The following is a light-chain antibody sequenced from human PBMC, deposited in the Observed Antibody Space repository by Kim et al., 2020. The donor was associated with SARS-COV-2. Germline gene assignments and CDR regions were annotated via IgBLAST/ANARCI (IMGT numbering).Light chain of an antibody. CDR1: QSVSSN. CDR2: AAS. CDR3: QHYNNWPHDT. V-gene: IGKV3D-15*01. Sequence: IVMTQSPATLSMSPGERATLSCRASQSVSSNLAWFQQKPGQAPRLLLYAASIRATGIPARFSGSGSETEFTLTISSLQSEDFAVYYCQHYNNWPHDTFGQGTKLYI. J-gene: IGKJ2*01.